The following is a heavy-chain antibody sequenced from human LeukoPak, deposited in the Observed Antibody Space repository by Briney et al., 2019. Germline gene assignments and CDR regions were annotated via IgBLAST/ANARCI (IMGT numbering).Heavy chain of an antibody. CDR1: GYTFTSYA. Sequence: ASVKVSCKASGYTFTSYAMHWVRQAPGQRLEWMGWINAGNGNTKYSQKFQGRVTITRDTSASTAYMELSSLRSEDTAVYYCARTTAMVTIFDYWGQGTLVTVSS. V-gene: IGHV1-3*01. CDR3: ARTTAMVTIFDY. D-gene: IGHD5-18*01. J-gene: IGHJ4*02. CDR2: INAGNGNT.